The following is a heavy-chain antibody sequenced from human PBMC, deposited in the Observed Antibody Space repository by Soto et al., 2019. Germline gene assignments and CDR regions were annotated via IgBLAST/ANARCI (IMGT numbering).Heavy chain of an antibody. Sequence: EVQLLESGGGLVQPGGSLRLSCAASGFTFSNYAMNWVRRAPGQGLEWVSAINGSGSTFFYADSVKGRFFISRDNSKNTLSLQRNSLRAEDAAVYYCASRVLLPLVTTHWYFDLWGRATPVTVSS. CDR1: GFTFSNYA. CDR3: ASRVLLPLVTTHWYFDL. V-gene: IGHV3-23*01. CDR2: INGSGSTF. D-gene: IGHD3-3*01. J-gene: IGHJ2*01.